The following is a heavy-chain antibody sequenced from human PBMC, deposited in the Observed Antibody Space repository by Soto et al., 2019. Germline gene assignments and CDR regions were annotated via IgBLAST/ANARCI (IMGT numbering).Heavy chain of an antibody. CDR1: GASVSHGY. Sequence: SETLSLTCNVSGASVSHGYWSWIRQPPGKGLEWIGFMYFGGSFNYNPSHTSRATISVDTSKNQFSMKLSSVTAADTAVYYYARRYGSAIDYWGQGTLVTVSS. CDR2: MYFGGSF. D-gene: IGHD1-26*01. CDR3: ARRYGSAIDY. V-gene: IGHV4-59*08. J-gene: IGHJ4*02.